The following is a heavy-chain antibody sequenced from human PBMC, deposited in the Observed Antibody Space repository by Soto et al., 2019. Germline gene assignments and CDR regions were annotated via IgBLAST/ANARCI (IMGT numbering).Heavy chain of an antibody. CDR3: ARRGTYSSGWGY. CDR2: IHGGDSNT. V-gene: IGHV5-51*01. CDR1: GYIFTSYW. D-gene: IGHD6-19*01. J-gene: IGHJ4*02. Sequence: GESLKISCKGSGYIFTSYWIGWVRQMPGKGLEWMGIIHGGDSNTRYSPSFEGQVTISTDKSISTAYLQWSSLKASDTAMYYCARRGTYSSGWGYWGQGTLVTVSS.